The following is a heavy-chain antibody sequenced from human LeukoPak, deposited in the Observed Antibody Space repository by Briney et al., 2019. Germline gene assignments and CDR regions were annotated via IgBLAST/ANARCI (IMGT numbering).Heavy chain of an antibody. CDR1: GFTFSSYS. Sequence: PGGSLRLSCAASGFTFSSYSMTWVRQAPGEGLEWVSSISSSSSYIYYADSVKGRFTISRDNAKNSLYLQMNSLRAEDTAVYYCASLMVRGYYFDYWGQGTLVTVSS. V-gene: IGHV3-21*01. J-gene: IGHJ4*02. CDR3: ASLMVRGYYFDY. CDR2: ISSSSSYI. D-gene: IGHD3-10*01.